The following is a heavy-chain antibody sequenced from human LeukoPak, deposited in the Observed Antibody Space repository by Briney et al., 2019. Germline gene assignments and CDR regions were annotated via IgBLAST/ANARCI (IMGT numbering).Heavy chain of an antibody. D-gene: IGHD3-22*01. J-gene: IGHJ4*02. CDR2: MNPNSGNP. Sequence: ASVKVSCKASGYTFTSYDINWVRQDTGQGLEWMGWMNPNSGNPGYAQKFQGRVTMTRNTSISTAYMELSSLRSEDTAVYYCARGKYYDNRDFDYWGQGTLVTVSS. V-gene: IGHV1-8*01. CDR3: ARGKYYDNRDFDY. CDR1: GYTFTSYD.